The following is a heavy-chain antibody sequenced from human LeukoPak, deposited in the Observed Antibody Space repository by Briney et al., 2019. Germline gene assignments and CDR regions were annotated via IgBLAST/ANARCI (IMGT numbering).Heavy chain of an antibody. CDR2: IYTSGST. D-gene: IGHD2-2*01. Sequence: SETLSLTCTVSSGSISSGSYYWSWIRQPAGKGLEWIGRIYTSGSTNYNPSLKSRVTISVDTSKNQFSLKLSSVTAADTAVYYCARGDYCSSTSCYNWFDPWGQGTLVTVSS. CDR1: SGSISSGSYY. CDR3: ARGDYCSSTSCYNWFDP. J-gene: IGHJ5*02. V-gene: IGHV4-61*02.